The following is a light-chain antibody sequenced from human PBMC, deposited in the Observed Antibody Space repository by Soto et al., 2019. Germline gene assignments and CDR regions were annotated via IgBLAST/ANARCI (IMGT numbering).Light chain of an antibody. CDR3: QQYGSSPLYT. J-gene: IGKJ2*01. V-gene: IGKV3-20*01. CDR1: QSVSSSY. CDR2: GAS. Sequence: EIGLTQSPGTLSLSPGERATLSCRARQSVSSSYLAWYQQKPGQAPRLLIYGASSRATGIPDRFSGSGSGTDFTLTISSLEPEDFAVYYCQQYGSSPLYTFGQGTKLEIK.